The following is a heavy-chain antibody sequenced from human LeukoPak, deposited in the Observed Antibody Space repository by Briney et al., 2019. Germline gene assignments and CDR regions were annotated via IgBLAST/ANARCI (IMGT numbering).Heavy chain of an antibody. CDR1: GFTFSSYG. CDR2: ISSSSSYI. V-gene: IGHV3-21*01. CDR3: AKDYYDSSGHEYFQH. J-gene: IGHJ1*01. D-gene: IGHD3-22*01. Sequence: GGSLRLSCAASGFTFSSYGMHWVRQAPGKGLEWVSSISSSSSYIYYADSVKGRFTISRDNAKNSLYLQMNSLRAEDTAVYYCAKDYYDSSGHEYFQHWGQGTLVTVSS.